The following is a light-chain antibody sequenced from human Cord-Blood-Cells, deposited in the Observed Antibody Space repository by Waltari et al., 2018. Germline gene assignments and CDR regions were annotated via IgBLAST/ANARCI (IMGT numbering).Light chain of an antibody. CDR1: QSVRSY. CDR3: QQRSNWPL. V-gene: IGKV3-11*01. J-gene: IGKJ5*01. CDR2: DAS. Sequence: EIVLTQSPATLSLSPGERATLPCRASQSVRSYLAWYQQKPGQAPRLLIYDASNRATGIPARFSGSGSGTDFTLTISSLEPEDFAVYYCQQRSNWPLFGQGTRLEIK.